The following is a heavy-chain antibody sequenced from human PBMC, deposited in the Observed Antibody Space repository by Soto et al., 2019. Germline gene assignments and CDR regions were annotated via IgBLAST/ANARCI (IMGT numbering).Heavy chain of an antibody. Sequence: PGGSLRLSCAASGFTFSSYAMSWVRQAPGKGLEWVSAISGSGGSTYYADSVKGRFTISRDNSKNTLYLQMNSLRAEDTAVYYCAKGGNPDYYDSSGYYPLDYWGQGTLVTVSS. CDR3: AKGGNPDYYDSSGYYPLDY. D-gene: IGHD3-22*01. V-gene: IGHV3-23*01. J-gene: IGHJ4*02. CDR1: GFTFSSYA. CDR2: ISGSGGST.